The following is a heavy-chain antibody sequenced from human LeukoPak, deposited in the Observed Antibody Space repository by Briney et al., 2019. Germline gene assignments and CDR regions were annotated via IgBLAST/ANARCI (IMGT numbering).Heavy chain of an antibody. CDR1: GYTFTSYG. Sequence: ASVKVSCKASGYTFTSYGISWVRQAPGQGLEWMGWISAYNGNANYAQKLQGRVTMTTDTSTSTAYMELRSLRSDDTAVYYCARELLWFGENDVGFDYWGQGTLVTVSS. V-gene: IGHV1-18*01. D-gene: IGHD3-10*01. CDR2: ISAYNGNA. CDR3: ARELLWFGENDVGFDY. J-gene: IGHJ4*02.